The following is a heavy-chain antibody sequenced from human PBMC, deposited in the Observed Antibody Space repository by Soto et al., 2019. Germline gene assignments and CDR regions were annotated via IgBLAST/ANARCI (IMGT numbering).Heavy chain of an antibody. J-gene: IGHJ5*02. CDR3: VRDGTKTLRDWFDP. V-gene: IGHV4-4*07. CDR1: GASISGFY. Sequence: SETLSLTCTVSGASISGFYWIWIRKSAGKGLEWIGRIYATGTTDYNPSLKSRVMMSVDTSKKQFSLKLRPVTAADTAVYYCVRDGTKTLRDWFDPWGQGISVTVSS. CDR2: IYATGTT. D-gene: IGHD1-1*01.